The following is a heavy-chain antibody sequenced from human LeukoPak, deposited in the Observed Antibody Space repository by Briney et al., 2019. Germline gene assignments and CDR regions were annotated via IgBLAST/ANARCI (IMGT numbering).Heavy chain of an antibody. CDR2: ISSSSSYI. Sequence: PGGSLRLSCAASGFTFSSYGMHWVRQAPGKGLEWVSSISSSSSYIYYADSVKGRFTISRDNAKNSLYLQMNSLRAEDTAVYYCAREVEMATNYFDYWGQGTLVTVSS. CDR1: GFTFSSYG. D-gene: IGHD5-24*01. J-gene: IGHJ4*02. CDR3: AREVEMATNYFDY. V-gene: IGHV3-21*01.